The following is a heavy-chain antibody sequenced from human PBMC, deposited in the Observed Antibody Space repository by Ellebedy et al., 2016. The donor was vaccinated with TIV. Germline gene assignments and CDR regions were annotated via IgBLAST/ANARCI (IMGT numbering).Heavy chain of an antibody. J-gene: IGHJ3*02. D-gene: IGHD4-17*01. CDR2: ISSSGSTI. CDR1: GFTFSDYY. CDR3: AKDYGDADDAFDI. Sequence: GESLKISXAASGFTFSDYYMSWIRQAPGKGLEWVSYISSSGSTIYYADSVKGRFTISRDNSKNTLYLQMNSLRAEDTAVYYCAKDYGDADDAFDIWGQGTMVTVSS. V-gene: IGHV3-11*01.